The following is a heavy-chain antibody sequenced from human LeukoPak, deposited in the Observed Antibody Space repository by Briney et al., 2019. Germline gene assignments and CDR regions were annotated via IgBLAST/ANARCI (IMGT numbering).Heavy chain of an antibody. CDR1: GFTFSDYY. J-gene: IGHJ4*02. V-gene: IGHV3-11*04. CDR3: ARGGSGWVHF. Sequence: PGGSLRLSCAASGFTFSDYYMSWLRQAPGKGLEWISYMSHSGTTVHYTDSVKGRFTISRDNAKNSLFLQMNSLRTEDTAVYYCARGGSGWVHFWGQGTLVTVSS. CDR2: MSHSGTTV. D-gene: IGHD6-25*01.